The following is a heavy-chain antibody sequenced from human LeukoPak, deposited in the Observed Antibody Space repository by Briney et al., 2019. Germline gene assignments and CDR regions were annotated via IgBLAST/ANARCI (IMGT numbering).Heavy chain of an antibody. CDR1: GFSLSTSGVG. CDR2: IYWDDDK. D-gene: IGHD3-22*01. CDR3: AHRGYDSSGYYY. Sequence: SGPTLVKPTQTLTLTCTFSGFSLSTSGVGVGWIRQPPGKALEWLALIYWDDDKRYSPSLKSRLTITKDTSKNQEVLTMTNMDPVDTATYYCAHRGYDSSGYYYWGQGTLVTVSS. V-gene: IGHV2-5*02. J-gene: IGHJ4*02.